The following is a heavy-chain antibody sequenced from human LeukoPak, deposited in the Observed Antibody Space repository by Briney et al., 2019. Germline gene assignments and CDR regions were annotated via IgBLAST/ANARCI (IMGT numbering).Heavy chain of an antibody. CDR2: VYYTGST. V-gene: IGHV4-59*01. D-gene: IGHD5-24*01. CDR1: GGSISNYY. CDR3: ARGAMATTPFFDY. J-gene: IGHJ4*02. Sequence: KSSETLSLTCPVSGGSISNYYYWTWIRPPPGKGLDWIGYVYYTGSTNFNPSLKSRVTMSLDTSRNQFSLKQTSLTAADTAVYYCARGAMATTPFFDYWGQGTLVTVSS.